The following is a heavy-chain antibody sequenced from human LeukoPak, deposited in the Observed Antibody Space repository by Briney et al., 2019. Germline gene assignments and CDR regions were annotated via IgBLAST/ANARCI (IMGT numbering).Heavy chain of an antibody. V-gene: IGHV1-46*01. CDR1: GYTFTSYY. D-gene: IGHD6-25*01. CDR2: INPSGGST. CDR3: AKGRLPFRRITHGVSFDP. J-gene: IGHJ5*02. Sequence: GASVKVSCKASGYTFTSYYMHWVRQAPGQGLEWMGIINPSGGSTSYAQKFQGRVTMTRDMSTSTVYMELSSLRAEDTALYYCAKGRLPFRRITHGVSFDPWGQGTLVTVSS.